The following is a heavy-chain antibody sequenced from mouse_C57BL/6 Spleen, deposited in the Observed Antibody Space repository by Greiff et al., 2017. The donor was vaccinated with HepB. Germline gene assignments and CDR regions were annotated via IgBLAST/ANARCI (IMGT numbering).Heavy chain of an antibody. Sequence: LVESGAELVRPGASVTLSCKASGYTFTDYEMHWVKQTPVHGLEWIGAIDPETGGTAYNQKFKGKAILTADKSSSTAYMELRSLTSEDSAVYYCTLYYDDDVAWFAYWGQGTLVTVSA. V-gene: IGHV1-15*01. J-gene: IGHJ3*01. CDR1: GYTFTDYE. CDR3: TLYYDDDVAWFAY. CDR2: IDPETGGT. D-gene: IGHD2-4*01.